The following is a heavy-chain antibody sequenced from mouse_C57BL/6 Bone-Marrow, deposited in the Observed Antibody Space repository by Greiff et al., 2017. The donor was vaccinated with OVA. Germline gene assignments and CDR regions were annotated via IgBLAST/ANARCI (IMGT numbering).Heavy chain of an antibody. V-gene: IGHV1-47*01. J-gene: IGHJ2*01. CDR1: GYTFTTYP. D-gene: IGHD2-4*01. Sequence: VKVVESGAELVKPGASVKMSCKASGYTFTTYPIEWMKQNHGKSLEWIGNFHPYNDDTKYNEKFKGKATLTVEKSSSTVYLELSRLTSDDSAVYYCAREGLRRGGLAYWGQGTTLTVSS. CDR2: FHPYNDDT. CDR3: AREGLRRGGLAY.